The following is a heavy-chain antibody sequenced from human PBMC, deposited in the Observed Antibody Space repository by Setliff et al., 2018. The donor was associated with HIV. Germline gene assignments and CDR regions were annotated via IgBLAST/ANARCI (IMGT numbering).Heavy chain of an antibody. J-gene: IGHJ4*02. CDR3: ARLDCSSSSGFVDY. CDR2: IYHSGST. V-gene: IGHV4-39*01. Sequence: SETLSLTCIVSGGSISNNSYFWGWIRQPPGKGLEWIGSIYHSGSTYYNPSLQSRVTISVDMSKNQFSLKLSSVTAADTAVYYCARLDCSSSSGFVDYWGQGTLVTVSS. D-gene: IGHD2-2*01. CDR1: GGSISNNSYF.